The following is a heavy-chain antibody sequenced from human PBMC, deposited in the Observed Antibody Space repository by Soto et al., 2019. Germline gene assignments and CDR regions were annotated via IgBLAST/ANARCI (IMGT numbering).Heavy chain of an antibody. J-gene: IGHJ4*02. CDR2: IYTSGST. CDR1: GGSISSYY. D-gene: IGHD3-3*01. V-gene: IGHV4-4*07. Sequence: PSETLSLTCTVSGGSISSYYWSWIRQPAGKGLEWIGRIYTSGSTNYNPSLKSRVTMSVDTSKNQFSLKLSSVTAADTAVYYCARASYDFWSGYSIFDYWGQGTLVTVSS. CDR3: ARASYDFWSGYSIFDY.